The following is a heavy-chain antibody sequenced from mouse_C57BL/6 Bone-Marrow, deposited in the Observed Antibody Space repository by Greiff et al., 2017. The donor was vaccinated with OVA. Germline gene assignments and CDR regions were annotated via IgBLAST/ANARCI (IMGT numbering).Heavy chain of an antibody. Sequence: VQLQQSGAELVRPGASVTLSCKASGYTFTDYEMHWVKQTPVHGLEWIGAIDPETGGTAYNQKFKGKVILTADKSSSAAYMELRSLTSEDSAVYYCTRGALYAMDYWGQGTSVTVSS. CDR2: IDPETGGT. CDR1: GYTFTDYE. V-gene: IGHV1-15*01. CDR3: TRGALYAMDY. J-gene: IGHJ4*01.